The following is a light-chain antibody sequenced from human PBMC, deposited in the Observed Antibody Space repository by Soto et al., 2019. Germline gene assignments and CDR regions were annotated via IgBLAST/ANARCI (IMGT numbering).Light chain of an antibody. V-gene: IGLV2-8*01. CDR2: EVA. CDR3: SSYAGSNIV. J-gene: IGLJ3*02. Sequence: QSALTQPPSASGSPEQSVTISCTGTSSDIGGYNFVSWYQQHPGKAPRLMIYEVAKRPSGVPDRFSGSKSGNTASLTVSGLQGDDEADYYCSSYAGSNIVFGGGTKLTVL. CDR1: SSDIGGYNF.